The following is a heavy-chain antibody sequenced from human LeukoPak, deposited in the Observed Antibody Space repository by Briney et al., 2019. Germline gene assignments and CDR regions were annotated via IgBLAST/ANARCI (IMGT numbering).Heavy chain of an antibody. CDR3: ARPLAAAGTYYFDY. D-gene: IGHD6-13*01. V-gene: IGHV4-31*03. CDR2: IYYSGST. J-gene: IGHJ4*02. CDR1: GGSISSGGYY. Sequence: SQTLSLTCTVSGGSISSGGYYWSWIRQHPGKGLEWIGYIYYSGSTYYNPSLKSRVTISVDTSKNQFSLKLSSVTAADTAVYYCARPLAAAGTYYFDYWGQGTLVTVSS.